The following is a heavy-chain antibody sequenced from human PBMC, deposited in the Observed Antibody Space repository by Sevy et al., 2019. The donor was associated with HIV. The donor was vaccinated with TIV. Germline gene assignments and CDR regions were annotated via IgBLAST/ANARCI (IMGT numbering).Heavy chain of an antibody. CDR1: GGIFRSNA. Sequence: ASVKVSCKASGGIFRSNAISWVRQAPGQGLEWMGGIIAVFGTTNYAQKFQGRVTVTADEARSTAYMELSSLRSEDTAVYYCARDKYYYVSGSFDYWGQETQVTVSS. V-gene: IGHV1-69*13. CDR2: IIAVFGTT. D-gene: IGHD3-10*01. J-gene: IGHJ4*01. CDR3: ARDKYYYVSGSFDY.